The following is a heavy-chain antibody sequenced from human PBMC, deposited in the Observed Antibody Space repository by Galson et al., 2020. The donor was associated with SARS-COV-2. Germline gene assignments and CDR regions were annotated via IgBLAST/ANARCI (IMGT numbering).Heavy chain of an antibody. CDR1: GFTFSDYY. V-gene: IGHV3-11*01. J-gene: IGHJ6*02. CDR3: ARDLTRGSGNYYYGMDV. D-gene: IGHD3-10*01. CDR2: ISSSGSTI. Sequence: KIGESLKISCAASGFTFSDYYMSWIRQAPGKGLEWVSYISSSGSTIYYADSVKGRFTISRDNAKNSLYLQMNSLRAEDTAVYYCARDLTRGSGNYYYGMDVWGQGTTVTVSS.